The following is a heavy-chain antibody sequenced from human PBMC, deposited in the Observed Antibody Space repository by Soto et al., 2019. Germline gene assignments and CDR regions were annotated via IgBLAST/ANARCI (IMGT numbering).Heavy chain of an antibody. CDR3: ARGGVAGTRIFDY. V-gene: IGHV4-34*01. Sequence: SETLSLTCAVYGGSFSGYYWSWIRQPPGKGLEWIGEINHSGSTNYNPSLKSRVTISVDTSKNQFSLKLSSVTAADTAVYYCARGGVAGTRIFDYCGQGTLVTVSS. D-gene: IGHD6-19*01. J-gene: IGHJ4*02. CDR1: GGSFSGYY. CDR2: INHSGST.